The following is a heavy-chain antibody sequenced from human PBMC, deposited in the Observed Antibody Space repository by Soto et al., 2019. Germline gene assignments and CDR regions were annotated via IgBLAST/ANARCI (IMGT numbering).Heavy chain of an antibody. J-gene: IGHJ4*02. Sequence: PGGSLRLSCAASGFTFSSYGMHWVRQAPGKGLEWVAVISYDGSNKYYADSAKGRFTISRDNSKNTLYLQMNSLRAEDTAVYYCATTDYGDYYFDYWGQGTLVTVSS. CDR1: GFTFSSYG. D-gene: IGHD4-17*01. CDR2: ISYDGSNK. CDR3: ATTDYGDYYFDY. V-gene: IGHV3-30*03.